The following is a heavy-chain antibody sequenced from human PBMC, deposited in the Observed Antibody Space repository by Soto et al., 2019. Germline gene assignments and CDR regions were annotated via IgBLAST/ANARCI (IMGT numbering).Heavy chain of an antibody. CDR2: INSDGSST. D-gene: IGHD3-10*01. CDR1: GFTFSSYW. V-gene: IGHV3-74*01. CDR3: ARRIPTYMVPNGMDV. J-gene: IGHJ6*02. Sequence: GSLRLSCAASGFTFSSYWMHWVRQAPGKGLVWVSRINSDGSSTSYADSVKGRFTISRDNAKNTLYLQMNSLRAEDTAVYYCARRIPTYMVPNGMDVWGQGTTVTVSS.